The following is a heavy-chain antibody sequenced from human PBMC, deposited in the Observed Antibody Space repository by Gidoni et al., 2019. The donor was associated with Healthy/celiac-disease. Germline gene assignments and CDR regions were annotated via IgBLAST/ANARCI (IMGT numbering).Heavy chain of an antibody. D-gene: IGHD3-10*01. CDR2: IIPSLDIA. CDR3: ARERGPQFLDAFDI. CDR1: GGTFSNYA. V-gene: IGHV1-69*01. J-gene: IGHJ3*02. Sequence: QVQLVQSGAEVKKPGSSAKVSCMASGGTFSNYAISWVRQAPGQGLEWMGGIIPSLDIANYAQKFHGRVTITADESTSAAYMELSSLRSEDTAVYYCARERGPQFLDAFDIWGQGTMVTVSS.